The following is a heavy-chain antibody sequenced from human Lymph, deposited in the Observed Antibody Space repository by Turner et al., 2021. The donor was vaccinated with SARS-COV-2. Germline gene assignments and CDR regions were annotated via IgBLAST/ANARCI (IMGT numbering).Heavy chain of an antibody. Sequence: QVQLVQSGAEVKKPGASVKVSCKASGYTFTGYYMHWVRQAPGQGLEWMGWINPNSGGTNYAQKFQGRVTMTRDTSISTAYMELSRLRSDDTAVYYCARDVERYNDFWSGYSGGYGLGVWGQGTTVTVSS. CDR3: ARDVERYNDFWSGYSGGYGLGV. CDR1: GYTFTGYY. CDR2: INPNSGGT. D-gene: IGHD3-3*01. J-gene: IGHJ6*02. V-gene: IGHV1-2*02.